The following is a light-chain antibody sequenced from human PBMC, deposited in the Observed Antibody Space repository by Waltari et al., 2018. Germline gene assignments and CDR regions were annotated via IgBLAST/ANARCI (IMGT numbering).Light chain of an antibody. CDR2: DVT. J-gene: IGLJ2*01. CDR1: SSDAGGYDF. V-gene: IGLV2-14*03. Sequence: QSALTQPASVSGSPGQSITISCTGTSSDAGGYDFVSWFQQPPGKSPKLMIYDVTKRPSGVSNRFSGSKSGNTASLTISGLQAEDEANYYCSSYTTSSVIFGGGTKLTVL. CDR3: SSYTTSSVI.